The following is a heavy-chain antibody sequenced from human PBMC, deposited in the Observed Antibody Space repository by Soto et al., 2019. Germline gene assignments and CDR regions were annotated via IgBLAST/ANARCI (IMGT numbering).Heavy chain of an antibody. Sequence: SETLSVTCTVSGGSISSYYWSWIRQPPGKGLEWIGYIYYSGSTNYNPSLKSRVTISVDTSKNQFSPKLSSVTAADTAVYYCARELIAATNWFDPWGQGTLVTVSS. J-gene: IGHJ5*02. CDR2: IYYSGST. V-gene: IGHV4-59*01. CDR1: GGSISSYY. D-gene: IGHD2-15*01. CDR3: ARELIAATNWFDP.